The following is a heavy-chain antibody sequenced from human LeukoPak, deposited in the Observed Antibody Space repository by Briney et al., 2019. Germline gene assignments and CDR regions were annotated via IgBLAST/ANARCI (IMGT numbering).Heavy chain of an antibody. Sequence: GGSLRLSCAASGFTFCDYYMSWIRQAPGKGLEWVSYISSSGSTIYYADSVKGRFTISRDNAKNSLYLQMNSLRAEDTAVYYCASEEDYYDSSGYYHYWGQGTLVTVSS. CDR2: ISSSGSTI. CDR3: ASEEDYYDSSGYYHY. CDR1: GFTFCDYY. D-gene: IGHD3-22*01. J-gene: IGHJ4*02. V-gene: IGHV3-11*01.